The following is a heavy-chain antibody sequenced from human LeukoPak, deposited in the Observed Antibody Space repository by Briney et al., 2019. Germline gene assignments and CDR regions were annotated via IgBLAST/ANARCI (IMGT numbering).Heavy chain of an antibody. CDR1: GYTFTSYG. J-gene: IGHJ4*02. V-gene: IGHV1-18*01. Sequence: ASVKVSCKASGYTFTSYGISWVRQAPGQGLEWMGWISAYNGNTNYAQKLQGRVTMTTDTSTSTAYMELRSPRSDDTAVYYCATVFPVSPYSYGFGYWGQGTLVTLSS. D-gene: IGHD5-18*01. CDR3: ATVFPVSPYSYGFGY. CDR2: ISAYNGNT.